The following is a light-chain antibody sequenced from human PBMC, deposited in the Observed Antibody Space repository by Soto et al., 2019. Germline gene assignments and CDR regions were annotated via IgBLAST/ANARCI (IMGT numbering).Light chain of an antibody. V-gene: IGKV1-27*01. CDR2: AAS. CDR3: QTYKTGQWT. CDR1: QSVSTY. Sequence: DIQMTQSPSSLSASVGDRVTITCRASQSVSTYLAWYQQKPGQAPKLLIYAASTLHKGGPSRFSGSGSGTDFTLTISSLQPEDVAVYYCQTYKTGQWTFGPGTRVEIK. J-gene: IGKJ1*01.